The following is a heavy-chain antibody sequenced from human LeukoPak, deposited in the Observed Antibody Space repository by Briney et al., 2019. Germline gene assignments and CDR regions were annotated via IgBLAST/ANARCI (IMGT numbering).Heavy chain of an antibody. J-gene: IGHJ4*02. V-gene: IGHV4-39*01. CDR2: IYYSGST. Sequence: PSETLSLTCTVSGSSISSSGYYWGWIRQPPGKGLEWIGTIYYSGSTYYNPSLKSRVTISVDTSKNQFSLKLSSVTAADTAVYYCARFRTLTTHFDYWGQGTLVTVSS. D-gene: IGHD4-11*01. CDR1: GSSISSSGYY. CDR3: ARFRTLTTHFDY.